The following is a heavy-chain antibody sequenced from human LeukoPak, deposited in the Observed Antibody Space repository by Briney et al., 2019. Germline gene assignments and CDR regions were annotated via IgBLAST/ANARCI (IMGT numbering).Heavy chain of an antibody. D-gene: IGHD7-27*01. J-gene: IGHJ4*02. Sequence: SETLSLTCTVSGYSISSGYYWGWIRQPPGKGLEWIGRIYTSGRTYYNPSLKSRVTISVDTSKNQFSLKLSFVTAADTAVYYCATRKLGNDYWGQGTLVTVSS. CDR3: ATRKLGNDY. CDR2: IYTSGRT. CDR1: GYSISSGYY. V-gene: IGHV4-38-2*02.